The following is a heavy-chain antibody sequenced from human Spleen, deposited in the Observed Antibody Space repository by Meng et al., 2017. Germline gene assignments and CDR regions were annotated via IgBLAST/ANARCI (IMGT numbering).Heavy chain of an antibody. Sequence: QVQLVQSGAEVMKPGASLKVSCRASGYTLTSYFLHWVRQAPGQGLEWLATINCNNGGTNYAQRFQGRVTLTRDTPTSTVYMELSSLGYEDTAVYYCAREQSPGHFDYLGQGILVTVSS. CDR1: GYTLTSYF. CDR2: INCNNGGT. CDR3: AREQSPGHFDY. V-gene: IGHV1-46*01. J-gene: IGHJ4*02. D-gene: IGHD4-11*01.